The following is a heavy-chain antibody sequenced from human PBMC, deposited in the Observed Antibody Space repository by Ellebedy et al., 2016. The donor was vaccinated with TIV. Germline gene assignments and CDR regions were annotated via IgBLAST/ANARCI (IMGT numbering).Heavy chain of an antibody. CDR3: ARGRWLQSGLDYYYYYGMDV. CDR1: GYTFTSYY. V-gene: IGHV1-46*01. CDR2: INPSGGST. D-gene: IGHD5-24*01. Sequence: ASVKVSXXASGYTFTSYYMHWVRQAPEQGLAWMGIINPSGGSTSYAQKFQGRVTMTRDTSTSTVYMELSSLRSEDTAVYYCARGRWLQSGLDYYYYYGMDVWGQGTTVTVSS. J-gene: IGHJ6*02.